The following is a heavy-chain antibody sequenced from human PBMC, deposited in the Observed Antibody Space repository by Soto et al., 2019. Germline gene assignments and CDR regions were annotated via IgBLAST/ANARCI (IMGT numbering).Heavy chain of an antibody. CDR1: EYTFTSYT. J-gene: IGHJ4*02. CDR2: INGGNSNT. D-gene: IGHD4-4*01. CDR3: ARELQGLYYFDY. V-gene: IGHV1-3*01. Sequence: PGPSVKVSCKASEYTFTSYTMHWVRQAPGQRLEWMGWINGGNSNTKYSQRFQGRVTITRDTSASTAYMELSSLRSDDTAVYYCARELQGLYYFDYWGQGTLVTVSS.